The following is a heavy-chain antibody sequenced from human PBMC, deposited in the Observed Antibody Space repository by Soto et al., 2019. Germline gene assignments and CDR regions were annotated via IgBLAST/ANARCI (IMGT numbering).Heavy chain of an antibody. CDR2: IKQDGSET. Sequence: EVQLVESGGGLVQPGGSLRLSCAASGFTFRAYWMSWVRQAPGKGLEWVASIKQDGSETSYVDSVKGRFTIFRDNAKNCLDLQMSSLRTEDTAVYYCASQRGGDSHYRAFDMWGQGTMVTVSS. CDR3: ASQRGGDSHYRAFDM. J-gene: IGHJ3*02. V-gene: IGHV3-7*01. CDR1: GFTFRAYW. D-gene: IGHD2-21*01.